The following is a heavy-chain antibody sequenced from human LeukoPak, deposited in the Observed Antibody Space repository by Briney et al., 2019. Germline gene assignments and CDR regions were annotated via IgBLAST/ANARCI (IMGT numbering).Heavy chain of an antibody. J-gene: IGHJ5*02. CDR2: IIPIFGTA. V-gene: IGHV1-69*05. Sequence: GSSVKVSCKASGGTFSSYATSWVRQAPGQGLEWMGGIIPIFGTANHAQKFQGRVTITTDESTSTAYMELSSLRSEDTAVYYCARGKAPDSSSWYAWFDPWGQGTLVTVSS. CDR1: GGTFSSYA. CDR3: ARGKAPDSSSWYAWFDP. D-gene: IGHD6-13*01.